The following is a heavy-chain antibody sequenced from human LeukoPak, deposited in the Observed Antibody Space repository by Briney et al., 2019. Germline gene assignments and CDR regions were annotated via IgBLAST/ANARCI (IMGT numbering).Heavy chain of an antibody. CDR3: ARGRSGYHNT. CDR1: AFSLGSNY. CDR2: IYSGGST. V-gene: IGHV3-66*01. J-gene: IGHJ4*02. Sequence: GGSLRLSCAASAFSLGSNYMTWVRQAPGKGLEWVSLIYSGGSTYYADSVRGRFTISRDNSKNTLYLQMSSLRAEDTGVYYCARGRSGYHNTGGQGTLVTVSS. D-gene: IGHD5-12*01.